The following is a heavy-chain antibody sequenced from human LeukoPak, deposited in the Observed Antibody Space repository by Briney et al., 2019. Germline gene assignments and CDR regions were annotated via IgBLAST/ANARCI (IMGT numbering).Heavy chain of an antibody. D-gene: IGHD3-22*01. CDR1: GFTFTTYG. CDR3: AKGSYYYDSSGYYPVPFDY. Sequence: GGSLRLSCAASGFTFTTYGMSWVRQAPGKGLEWVSAVSGRGHSTYYAHSVKGRFTISRDNSKNTVYLQLNSLSAEDTALYYCAKGSYYYDSSGYYPVPFDYWGQGILVNVSS. J-gene: IGHJ4*02. CDR2: VSGRGHST. V-gene: IGHV3-23*01.